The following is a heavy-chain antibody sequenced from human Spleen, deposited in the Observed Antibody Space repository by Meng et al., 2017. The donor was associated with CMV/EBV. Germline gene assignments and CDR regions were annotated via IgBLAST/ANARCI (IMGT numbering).Heavy chain of an antibody. V-gene: IGHV1-69*08. J-gene: IGHJ4*02. CDR2: IIPILGIA. Sequence: QVQLVQSGAEVNKPGSSVKVSCKASGGTFSSYTISWVRQAPGQGLEWMGRIIPILGIANYAQKFQGRVTITADKSTSTAYMELSSLRSEDTAVYYCARELPHTYYFASWGQGTLVTVSS. CDR3: ARELPHTYYFAS. CDR1: GGTFSSYT. D-gene: IGHD1-26*01.